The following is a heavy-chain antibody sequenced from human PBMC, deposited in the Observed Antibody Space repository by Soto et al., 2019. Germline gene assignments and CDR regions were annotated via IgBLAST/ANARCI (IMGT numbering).Heavy chain of an antibody. D-gene: IGHD6-6*01. CDR1: GYTFTGYY. J-gene: IGHJ5*02. CDR2: INPNSGGT. CDR3: ARGGPLAARPYNWFDP. Sequence: QVQLVQSGAEVKKPGASVKVSCKASGYTFTGYYMHWVRQAPGQGLEWMGWINPNSGGTNYAQKFQGWVTRTRDTSISTAYMELSRLRSDDTAVYYCARGGPLAARPYNWFDPWGQGTLVTVSS. V-gene: IGHV1-2*04.